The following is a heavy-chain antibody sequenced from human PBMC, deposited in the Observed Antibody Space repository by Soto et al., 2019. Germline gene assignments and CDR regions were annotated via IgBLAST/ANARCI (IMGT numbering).Heavy chain of an antibody. Sequence: TLSLTCTVSGASISGFYWSWIRKSAGRGLEWIGRIYATGTTDYNPSLKSRVMMSVDTSKKQFSLKLRSVTAADTAVYYCVRDGTKTLRDWFDPWGQGISVTVSS. CDR2: IYATGTT. CDR1: GASISGFY. V-gene: IGHV4-4*07. J-gene: IGHJ5*02. CDR3: VRDGTKTLRDWFDP. D-gene: IGHD1-1*01.